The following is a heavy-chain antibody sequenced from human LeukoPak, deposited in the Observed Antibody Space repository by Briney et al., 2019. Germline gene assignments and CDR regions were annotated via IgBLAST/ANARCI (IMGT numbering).Heavy chain of an antibody. V-gene: IGHV4-39*01. J-gene: IGHJ4*02. CDR3: ARFRPTI. CDR1: GDSISSSSYY. D-gene: IGHD5-24*01. CDR2: IYYSGST. Sequence: SETLSLTCTVSGDSISSSSYYRGWIRQPPGKGLEWLGTIYYSGSTYYNPSLKSRVTISIDTSKNQFSLKLNSVTAADTAVYYCARFRPTIWGQGSLVYVSS.